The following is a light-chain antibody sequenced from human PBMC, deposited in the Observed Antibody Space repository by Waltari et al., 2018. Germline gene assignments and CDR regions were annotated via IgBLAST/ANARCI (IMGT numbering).Light chain of an antibody. CDR3: QQSYSTFT. Sequence: DIQMTQSPSSLSASVGDRVTITCRASQSISSYLNWYQQKPGKAPKLLIYAASSLQSGVPSRFRGSGSGTDFTLTISSRQPEDFATYYCQQSYSTFTFGGGTKVEIK. CDR2: AAS. V-gene: IGKV1-39*01. J-gene: IGKJ4*01. CDR1: QSISSY.